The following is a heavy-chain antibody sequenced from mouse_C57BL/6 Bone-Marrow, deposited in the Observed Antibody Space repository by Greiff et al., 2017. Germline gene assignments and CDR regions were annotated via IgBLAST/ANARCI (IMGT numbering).Heavy chain of an antibody. CDR1: GFNIKDDY. Sequence: QLQQSGAELVRPGASVKLSCTASGFNIKDDYMHWVKQRPEQGLEWIGWIDPENGDTEYASKFQGKATITADTSSNTAYLQLSSLTSEDTAVYYCTPYYYGSSYGYWGQGTTLTVSS. CDR2: IDPENGDT. D-gene: IGHD1-1*01. CDR3: TPYYYGSSYGY. J-gene: IGHJ2*01. V-gene: IGHV14-4*01.